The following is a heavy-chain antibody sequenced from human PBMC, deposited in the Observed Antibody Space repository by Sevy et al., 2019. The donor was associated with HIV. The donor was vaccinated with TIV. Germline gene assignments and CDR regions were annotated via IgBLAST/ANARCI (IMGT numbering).Heavy chain of an antibody. CDR1: GGTFSSYA. V-gene: IGHV1-69*13. CDR2: IIPIFGTA. Sequence: ASVKVSCKASGGTFSSYAISWVRQAPGQGLEWMGGIIPIFGTANYAQKFQGRVTITADESTSTAYMELSSLRSEDTAVYYCARALYGSGSHYNPAYFDYWGQGTLVTVSS. J-gene: IGHJ4*02. CDR3: ARALYGSGSHYNPAYFDY. D-gene: IGHD3-10*01.